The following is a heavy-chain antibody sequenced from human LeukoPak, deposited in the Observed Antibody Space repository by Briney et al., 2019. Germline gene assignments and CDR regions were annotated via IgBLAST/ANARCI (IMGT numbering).Heavy chain of an antibody. J-gene: IGHJ4*02. CDR3: ARSEGYCSGGSCYGGYYFDY. CDR2: IYPGDSDT. D-gene: IGHD2-15*01. V-gene: IGHV5-51*01. Sequence: GESLKISCKGSGYSFTSYWIDWVRQMPGKGLEWMGIIYPGDSDTRYSPSFQGQVTISADKSISTAYLQWSSLKASDTAMYYCARSEGYCSGGSCYGGYYFDYWGQGTLVTVSS. CDR1: GYSFTSYW.